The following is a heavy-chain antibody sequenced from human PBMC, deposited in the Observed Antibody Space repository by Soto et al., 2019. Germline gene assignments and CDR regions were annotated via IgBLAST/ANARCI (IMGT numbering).Heavy chain of an antibody. D-gene: IGHD3-3*01. V-gene: IGHV3-23*01. Sequence: GGSLRLSCAASGFTFSSYAMSWVRQAPGKGLEWVSDISGSGGSTYYPDSVKGRFTSSSDNSKNKLYLQMNSLRAEDTAVYYCAKDLSYDFWSGSPLNYWGQGTLVTVSS. CDR2: ISGSGGST. J-gene: IGHJ4*02. CDR1: GFTFSSYA. CDR3: AKDLSYDFWSGSPLNY.